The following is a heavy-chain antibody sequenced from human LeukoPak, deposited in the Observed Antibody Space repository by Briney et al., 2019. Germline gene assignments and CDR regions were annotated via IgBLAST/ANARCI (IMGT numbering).Heavy chain of an antibody. CDR3: ARAHDWAFDL. J-gene: IGHJ4*02. CDR2: INHNSEMI. D-gene: IGHD3-9*01. V-gene: IGHV3-48*02. Sequence: GGSLRLSCEASGFPFGSYVMSWVRQAPGKGLEWIAYINHNSEMIFYPDFVKGRFTISRDTAKNSLYPQMNPLTYEDTAIYYCARAHDWAFDLWGQGTPVTVSS. CDR1: GFPFGSYV.